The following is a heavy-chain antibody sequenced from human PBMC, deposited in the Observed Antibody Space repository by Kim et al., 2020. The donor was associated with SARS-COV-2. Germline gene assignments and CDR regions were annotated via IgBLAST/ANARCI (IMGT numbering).Heavy chain of an antibody. J-gene: IGHJ6*02. D-gene: IGHD3-10*01. Sequence: GGSLRLSCAASGFTFSSYAMHWVRQAPGKGLEWVAVISYDGSNKYYADSVKGRFTISRDNSKNTLYLQMNSLRAEDTAVYYCARDGAPYGSGSYYLFPHRYSGMDVWGQGTTVTVSS. CDR2: ISYDGSNK. V-gene: IGHV3-30*04. CDR1: GFTFSSYA. CDR3: ARDGAPYGSGSYYLFPHRYSGMDV.